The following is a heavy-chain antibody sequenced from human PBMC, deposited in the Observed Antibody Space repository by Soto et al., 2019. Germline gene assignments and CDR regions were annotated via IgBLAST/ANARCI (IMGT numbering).Heavy chain of an antibody. D-gene: IGHD6-19*01. V-gene: IGHV3-33*01. CDR2: RWYDGSNK. Sequence: QVQLVESGGGVVQPGRSLRLSCAASGFTFSSYGMHWVRQAPGKGLEWVAVRWYDGSNKYYADSVKGRFTISRDNSKNSLYLQMNSLRAEDTAVYYCARERSGGYDLRWFDPWGQGTLVTVSS. CDR1: GFTFSSYG. CDR3: ARERSGGYDLRWFDP. J-gene: IGHJ5*02.